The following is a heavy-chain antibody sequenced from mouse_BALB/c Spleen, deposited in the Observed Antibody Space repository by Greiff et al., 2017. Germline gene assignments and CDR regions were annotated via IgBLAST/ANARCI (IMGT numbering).Heavy chain of an antibody. CDR2: ISYSGST. CDR1: GYSITSDYA. CDR3: ARRNIPYGPFAY. Sequence: EVQLQESGPGLVKPSQSLSLTCTVTGYSITSDYAWNWIRQFPGNKLEWMGYISYSGSTSYNPSLKSRISITRDTSKNQFFLQLNSVTTEDTATYYCARRNIPYGPFAYWGQGTLVTVSA. V-gene: IGHV3-2*02. J-gene: IGHJ3*01. D-gene: IGHD1-2*01.